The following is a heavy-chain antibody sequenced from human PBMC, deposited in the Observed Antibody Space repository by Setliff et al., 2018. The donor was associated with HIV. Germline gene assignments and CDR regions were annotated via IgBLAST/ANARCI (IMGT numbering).Heavy chain of an antibody. Sequence: KASETLSLTCTVSGGSMSSSSYYWGWIRQPPGKGLEWIGSIYYSGSTYYNPSLKSRVTISVDTSKNQFSLKLSSVTAADTAVFYCARGSQWEFLPYFDYWGQGTLVTVSS. J-gene: IGHJ4*02. CDR3: ARGSQWEFLPYFDY. CDR2: IYYSGST. V-gene: IGHV4-39*07. CDR1: GGSMSSSSYY. D-gene: IGHD1-26*01.